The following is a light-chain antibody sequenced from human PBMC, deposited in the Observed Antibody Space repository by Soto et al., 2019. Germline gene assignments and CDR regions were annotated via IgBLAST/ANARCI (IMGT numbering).Light chain of an antibody. V-gene: IGKV1-5*01. CDR2: DAS. CDR3: QQYNSFSLFT. J-gene: IGKJ3*01. Sequence: DIPMAQSPSTLSASVGDRVTITCRASQNIDSRLAWYQQKPGKAPKLLVYDASTLERGVTSTFSGSGSGTDFTLTISSLQPEDFATSYCQQYNSFSLFTFGPGTKVETK. CDR1: QNIDSR.